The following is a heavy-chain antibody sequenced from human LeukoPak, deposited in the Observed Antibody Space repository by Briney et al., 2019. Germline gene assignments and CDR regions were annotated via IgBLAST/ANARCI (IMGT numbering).Heavy chain of an antibody. J-gene: IGHJ4*02. V-gene: IGHV3-74*01. D-gene: IGHD5-24*01. CDR3: VRVGNRDGYQFFDS. CDR1: GFTFSNHL. Sequence: GGSLRLSCVASGFTFSNHLLHWVRQGPGKGLVWVSRINGDGTSTIYADSVKGRFTISGDNAKSTMYLQMNSLETEDTAVYYCVRVGNRDGYQFFDSWGQGILVTVSS. CDR2: INGDGTST.